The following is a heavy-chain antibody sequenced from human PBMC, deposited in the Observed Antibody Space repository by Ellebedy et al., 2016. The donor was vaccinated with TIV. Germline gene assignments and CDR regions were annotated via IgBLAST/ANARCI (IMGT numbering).Heavy chain of an antibody. Sequence: AASVQVSCKASGYTFTSHYMHWVRQAPGQGLEWMGIINPSGGSTSYAQKFQGRVTMTRDTSTSTVYMELSSLRCEDTGVYYCARGRLRYYYYYYGMDVWGQGTTVTVSS. CDR3: ARGRLRYYYYYYGMDV. CDR2: INPSGGST. CDR1: GYTFTSHY. D-gene: IGHD4-17*01. J-gene: IGHJ6*02. V-gene: IGHV1-46*01.